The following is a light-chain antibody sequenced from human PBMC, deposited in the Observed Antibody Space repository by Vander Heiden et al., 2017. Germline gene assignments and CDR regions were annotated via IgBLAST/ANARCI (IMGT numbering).Light chain of an antibody. V-gene: IGLV1-44*01. J-gene: IGLJ2*01. Sequence: QSLLTQPPSASATPGQRVTISCSGSSSNIGTTTVNWYQQLPGTAPKLLIYTSNQRPSGVPDRFSGSKSGTSASLAIGGLQSEDEADYYCAAWDDSMRGHVLFGGGTKLTVL. CDR2: TSN. CDR1: SSNIGTTT. CDR3: AAWDDSMRGHVL.